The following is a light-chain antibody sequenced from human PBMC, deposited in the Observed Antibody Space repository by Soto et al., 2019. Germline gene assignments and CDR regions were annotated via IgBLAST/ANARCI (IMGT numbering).Light chain of an antibody. V-gene: IGKV3-20*01. J-gene: IGKJ2*01. Sequence: ELVLTQSPGTLSLSPGERATLSCRASQTVSSSLAWYQQKPGQAPRLLIYGASTRATDIPARWSCSGSETDFTLTTSRLEPADLAVYYWQQYGSSYTFAQGTKLEIK. CDR2: GAS. CDR1: QTVSSS. CDR3: QQYGSSYT.